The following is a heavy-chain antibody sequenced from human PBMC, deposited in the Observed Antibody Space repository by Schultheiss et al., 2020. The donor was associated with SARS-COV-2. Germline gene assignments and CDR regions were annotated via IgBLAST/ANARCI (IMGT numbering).Heavy chain of an antibody. J-gene: IGHJ4*02. V-gene: IGHV3-23*01. CDR3: ARDYRGGEDY. D-gene: IGHD3-10*01. CDR2: ISGSGGST. Sequence: GESLKISCAASGFTFSSYGMHWVRQAPGKGLEWVSDISGSGGSTYYADSVRGRFTISRDNSNNTLYLHMNSLRAEDTAVYYCARDYRGGEDYWGQGTLVTVSS. CDR1: GFTFSSYG.